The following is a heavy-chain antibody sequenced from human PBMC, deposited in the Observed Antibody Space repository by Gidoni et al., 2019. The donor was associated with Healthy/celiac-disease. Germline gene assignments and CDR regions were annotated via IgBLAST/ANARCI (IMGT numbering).Heavy chain of an antibody. V-gene: IGHV3-43*01. CDR2: ISWDGGST. Sequence: EVQLVESGGVVVQPGGSLRLSCPASGFSFDDYTMHWVRQAPGKGLEWVSLISWDGGSTYYADSVKGRFTISRDNSKNSLYLQMNSLRTEDTALYYCAKDMGSTSWGVYFDYWGQGTLVTVSS. J-gene: IGHJ4*02. D-gene: IGHD2-2*01. CDR3: AKDMGSTSWGVYFDY. CDR1: GFSFDDYT.